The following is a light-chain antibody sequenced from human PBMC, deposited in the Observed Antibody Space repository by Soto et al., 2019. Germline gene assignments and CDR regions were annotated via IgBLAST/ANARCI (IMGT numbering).Light chain of an antibody. CDR3: SSYAGSSTYVV. J-gene: IGLJ2*01. CDR2: EDS. CDR1: SSDVGSSNL. V-gene: IGLV2-23*01. Sequence: QSALTQPASVSGSPGQSITISCTGTSSDVGSSNLVSWYQQHPGKAPKLMISEDSKRPSGVSNRFSGSKSGNTASLTISGLQDEDDADYYCSSYAGSSTYVVFGGGTKLTVL.